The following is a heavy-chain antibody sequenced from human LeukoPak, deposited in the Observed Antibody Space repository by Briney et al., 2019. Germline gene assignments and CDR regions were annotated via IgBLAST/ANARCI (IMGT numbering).Heavy chain of an antibody. V-gene: IGHV3-7*01. D-gene: IGHD1-26*01. CDR1: GFTLSSYW. CDR3: ARDDGSYSRSPGFDY. CDR2: IKQDGSEK. Sequence: GGSLRLSCAASGFTLSSYWMSWVRQAPGKGLEWVANIKQDGSEKYYVDSVKGRFTISRDNAKNSLFLQMNSRRAEDTAVYYCARDDGSYSRSPGFDYWGQGTLVTVSS. J-gene: IGHJ4*02.